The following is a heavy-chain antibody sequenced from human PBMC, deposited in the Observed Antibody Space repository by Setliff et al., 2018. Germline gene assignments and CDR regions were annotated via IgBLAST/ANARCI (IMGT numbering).Heavy chain of an antibody. CDR3: ARSSGSYHTYYFDY. CDR2: INPNSGGT. D-gene: IGHD1-26*01. Sequence: ASVKVSCKASGYTFTGYYMHWVRQAPGQGLEWMGWINPNSGGTNYAQKFQGRVTMTRDTSISTAYMELSRLRSDDTAVYCCARSSGSYHTYYFDYWGQGTLVTVSS. J-gene: IGHJ4*02. V-gene: IGHV1-2*02. CDR1: GYTFTGYY.